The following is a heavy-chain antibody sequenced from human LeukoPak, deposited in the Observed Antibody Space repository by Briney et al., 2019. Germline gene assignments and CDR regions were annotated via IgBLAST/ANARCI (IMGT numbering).Heavy chain of an antibody. V-gene: IGHV1-69*13. CDR3: ARGGAVRVETPAPGYYYHMDV. CDR2: IIPVFGTA. CDR1: GGTFSSYG. Sequence: ASVKVSCKASGGTFSSYGISWVRQAPGQGLEWRGGIIPVFGTAIDAQKFQGRVTITADESTGTAYMELSSLRCEDTAVYYCARGGAVRVETPAPGYYYHMDVWGNGTTVTVSS. J-gene: IGHJ6*03. D-gene: IGHD1-26*01.